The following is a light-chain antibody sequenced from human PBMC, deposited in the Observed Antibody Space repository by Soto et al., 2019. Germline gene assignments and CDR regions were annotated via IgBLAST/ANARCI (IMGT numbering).Light chain of an antibody. CDR3: LQDYNYPRT. CDR2: AAS. CDR1: QNIIFY. J-gene: IGKJ1*01. V-gene: IGKV1-6*01. Sequence: IQMTQSPSPLSASVGDRVTITCRASQNIIFYLNWYQQKPGKAPKLLIYAASSLQSGVPSRFSGSGSGTDFTLTISSLQPEDFATYYCLQDYNYPRTFGQGTKVDIK.